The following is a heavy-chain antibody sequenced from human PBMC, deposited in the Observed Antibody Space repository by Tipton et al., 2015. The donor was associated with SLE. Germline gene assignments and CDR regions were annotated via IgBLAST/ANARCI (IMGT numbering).Heavy chain of an antibody. CDR3: ARRADDYSTWFDP. CDR1: GGSIFRSKNY. Sequence: TLSLTCTVSGGSIFRSKNYWGWIRQSPGKGLEWIGNIFYSGTTYYNPSLKSRVTISVDTSKNQFSLKLSSMTAADTAVYYCARRADDYSTWFDPWGQGTPVSVSS. D-gene: IGHD2-21*01. V-gene: IGHV4-39*07. CDR2: IFYSGTT. J-gene: IGHJ5*02.